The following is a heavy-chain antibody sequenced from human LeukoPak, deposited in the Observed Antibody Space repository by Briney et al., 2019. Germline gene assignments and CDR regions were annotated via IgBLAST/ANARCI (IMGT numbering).Heavy chain of an antibody. CDR1: GYTFTGYY. D-gene: IGHD3-9*01. V-gene: IGHV1-2*02. J-gene: IGHJ5*02. Sequence: ASAKVSCKASGYTFTGYYMHWVRQAPGQGLEWMGWINPNSGGTNYAQKFQGRVTMTRDTSISTAYMELSRLRSDDTAVYYCARDQDILTGYLREWFDPWGQGTLVTVSS. CDR3: ARDQDILTGYLREWFDP. CDR2: INPNSGGT.